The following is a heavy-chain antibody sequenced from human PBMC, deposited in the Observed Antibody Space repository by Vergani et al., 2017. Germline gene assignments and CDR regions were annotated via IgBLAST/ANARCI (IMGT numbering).Heavy chain of an antibody. J-gene: IGHJ5*02. CDR2: IYYSGST. D-gene: IGHD6-19*01. Sequence: QLQLQESGPGLVKPSATLSLTCSVSGASIRSSNYYLGWIRQPPGKGLEWIASIYYSGSTYYNPSLKSRVTISVDTSKNQFSLKLSSVTAADTAVYFCVRHSTVEWLVKLGWIDPWGQGILVTVSS. V-gene: IGHV4-39*01. CDR3: VRHSTVEWLVKLGWIDP. CDR1: GASIRSSNYY.